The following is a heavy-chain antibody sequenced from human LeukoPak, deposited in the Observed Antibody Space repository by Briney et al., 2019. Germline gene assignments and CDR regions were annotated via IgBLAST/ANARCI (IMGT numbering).Heavy chain of an antibody. D-gene: IGHD3-22*01. Sequence: GASVKVSCTASGYTFTGYYMHWVRQAPGQGLEWMGWINPNSGGTNYAQKFQGRVTMTRDTSISTAYMELSRLRSDDTAVYYCARVPSYYYDSSGYLPLDYWGQGTLVTVSS. V-gene: IGHV1-2*02. J-gene: IGHJ4*02. CDR1: GYTFTGYY. CDR3: ARVPSYYYDSSGYLPLDY. CDR2: INPNSGGT.